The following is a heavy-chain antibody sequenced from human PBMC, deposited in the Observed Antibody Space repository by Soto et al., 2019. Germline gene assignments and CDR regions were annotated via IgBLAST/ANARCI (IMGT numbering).Heavy chain of an antibody. CDR2: IIPIFGTA. J-gene: IGHJ4*02. Sequence: QVQLVQSGAEVKKPGSSVKVSCKASGGTFSSYSINWVRQAPGQGLEWMGEIIPIFGTANYAQKFQGRVTITADESTTTAYMELSSLRSEDTAVYYCARDGGRHSGGIDYWGQGTLDTVSS. CDR3: ARDGGRHSGGIDY. D-gene: IGHD1-26*01. V-gene: IGHV1-69*01. CDR1: GGTFSSYS.